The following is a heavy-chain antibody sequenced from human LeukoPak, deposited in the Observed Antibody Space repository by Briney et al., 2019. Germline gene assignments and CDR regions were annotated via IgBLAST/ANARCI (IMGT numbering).Heavy chain of an antibody. J-gene: IGHJ4*02. CDR2: IYYSGST. D-gene: IGHD3-16*02. CDR1: GGSFSGYY. CDR3: ARGETIDYDYVWGSYRHIFDY. Sequence: PSETLSLTCAVYGGSFSGYYWSWIRQPPGKGLEWIGYIYYSGSTNYNPSLKSRVTISVDTSKNQFSLKLSSVTAADTAVYYCARGETIDYDYVWGSYRHIFDYWGQGTLVTVSS. V-gene: IGHV4-59*01.